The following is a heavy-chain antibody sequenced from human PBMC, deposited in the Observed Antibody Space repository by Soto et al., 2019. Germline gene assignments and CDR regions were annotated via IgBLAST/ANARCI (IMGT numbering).Heavy chain of an antibody. V-gene: IGHV2-5*02. D-gene: IGHD2-21*02. CDR2: IYWDDDK. CDR3: AHSGWYCGSDRCSVADYFQH. J-gene: IGHJ1*01. Sequence: QITLKESGPTLVKPSQTLTLTCSFSGFSLTTDGVGVGWLRQPPGKALEWLALIYWDDDKRYSPSLQTRLTISKDTSKHQVVLRMTNMDPVDTATYFCAHSGWYCGSDRCSVADYFQHWGLGTLVTVSS. CDR1: GFSLTTDGVG.